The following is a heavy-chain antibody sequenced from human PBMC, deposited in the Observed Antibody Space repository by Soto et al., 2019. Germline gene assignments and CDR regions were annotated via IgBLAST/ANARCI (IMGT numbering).Heavy chain of an antibody. J-gene: IGHJ6*02. CDR3: ARTYYYDSSGYYPSYYYYYGMDV. V-gene: IGHV1-2*02. D-gene: IGHD3-22*01. CDR1: GYTFTGYY. Sequence: ASVKVSCKASGYTFTGYYMHWVRQAPGQGLEWMGWINPNSGGTNYAQKFQDRVTMTRDTSISTAYMELSRLRSDDTAVYYCARTYYYDSSGYYPSYYYYYGMDVWGQGTTVTVSS. CDR2: INPNSGGT.